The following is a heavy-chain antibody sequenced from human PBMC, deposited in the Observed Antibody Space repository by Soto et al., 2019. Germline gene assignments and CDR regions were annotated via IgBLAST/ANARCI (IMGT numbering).Heavy chain of an antibody. J-gene: IGHJ4*02. CDR3: AKGYSCGVLEPLGY. Sequence: GGSLRLPCAASGFTFGDCAMHWGRQTPGKGLEWVSGISWNSGIIDYADSVKGRFTISRDNAKNSLYLQMNSLRAEDTALYYCAKGYSCGVLEPLGYWGQGTLVTVSA. CDR1: GFTFGDCA. CDR2: ISWNSGII. V-gene: IGHV3-9*01. D-gene: IGHD5-18*01.